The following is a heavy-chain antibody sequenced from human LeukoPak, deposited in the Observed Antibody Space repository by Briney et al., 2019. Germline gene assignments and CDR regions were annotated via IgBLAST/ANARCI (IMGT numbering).Heavy chain of an antibody. CDR1: GITFSNVW. D-gene: IGHD6-19*01. J-gene: IGHJ4*02. Sequence: GGSLRLSCAPSGITFSNVWMSWVRQAPGKGLEWVGRIKSRIAGGTSNYAKPVKGRFTVSRDDSKGTLFLLMNSLQTEDSAVYYCSIGVPHWASDSGWSFGYWGQGTLVTVSS. CDR2: IKSRIAGGTS. CDR3: SIGVPHWASDSGWSFGY. V-gene: IGHV3-15*01.